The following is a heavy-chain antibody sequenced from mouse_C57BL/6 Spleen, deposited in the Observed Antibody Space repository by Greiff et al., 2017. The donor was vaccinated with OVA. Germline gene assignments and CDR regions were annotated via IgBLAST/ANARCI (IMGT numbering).Heavy chain of an antibody. J-gene: IGHJ4*01. CDR2: IYTSDSDT. D-gene: IGHD2-4*01. Sequence: VQLQQPGAELVRPGSSVKLSCKASGYTFPSYWMAWVKQRPGQGLEWIGNIYTSDSDTHYNQKFKFKSTLTIDKSSSTAYMQLSSLTSEDSAVYYCARRGDYDDAMDDWGQGTSVTVSS. V-gene: IGHV1-61*01. CDR1: GYTFPSYW. CDR3: ARRGDYDDAMDD.